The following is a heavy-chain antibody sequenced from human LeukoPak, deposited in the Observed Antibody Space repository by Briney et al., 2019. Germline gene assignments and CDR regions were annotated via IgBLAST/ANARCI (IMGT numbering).Heavy chain of an antibody. D-gene: IGHD4-11*01. CDR2: ISSTSSTI. CDR1: GFTVSSNY. CDR3: ARAHPGDYSDFRFDY. J-gene: IGHJ4*02. Sequence: GGSLRLSCAASGFTVSSNYMNWVRQAPGKGLEGVSYISSTSSTIYYADSVKGRFTISRDNAKNSLYLQMNSLRAEDTAVYYCARAHPGDYSDFRFDYWGQGTLVTVSS. V-gene: IGHV3-48*01.